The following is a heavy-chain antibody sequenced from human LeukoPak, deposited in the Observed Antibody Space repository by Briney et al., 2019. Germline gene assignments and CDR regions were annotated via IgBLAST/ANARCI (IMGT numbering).Heavy chain of an antibody. Sequence: SETLSLTCTVSGGSISSGGYYWSWIRLHPGKGLEWIGYIYYSGSTYYNPSLKSRVTISVDTSKNQFSLKLSSVTAADTAVYYCARHENYDYVWGSYRPDAFDIWGQGTMVTVSS. V-gene: IGHV4-31*03. D-gene: IGHD3-16*02. J-gene: IGHJ3*02. CDR3: ARHENYDYVWGSYRPDAFDI. CDR2: IYYSGST. CDR1: GGSISSGGYY.